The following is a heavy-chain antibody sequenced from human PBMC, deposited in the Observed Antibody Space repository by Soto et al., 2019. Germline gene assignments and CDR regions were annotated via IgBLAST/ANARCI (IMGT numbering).Heavy chain of an antibody. CDR2: IYHAGSV. V-gene: IGHV4-38-2*01. Sequence: PSETLSLTCAVSGYSIGSGYYWAWIRQSPGKGLEWIGSIYHAGSVYYNPSLNGRVALSMDTSKNHFSLKLTSVTAADTAVYYCARTVDYYGMDVWGQGTTVTVSS. CDR3: ARTVDYYGMDV. CDR1: GYSIGSGYY. J-gene: IGHJ6*02.